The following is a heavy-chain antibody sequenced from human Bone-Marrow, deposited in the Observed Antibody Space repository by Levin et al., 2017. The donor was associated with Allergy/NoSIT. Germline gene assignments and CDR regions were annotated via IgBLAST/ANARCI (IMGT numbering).Heavy chain of an antibody. CDR2: TWYDGSHK. CDR3: ARDGDCSGGTCHGPFDY. CDR1: GFAFGYYG. Sequence: GGSLRLSCAASGFAFGYYGMHWVRQAPGKGLEWVAVTWYDGSHKYYADSVTGRFTISRDNSKNTLSLQMNSLRAEDTAVYHCARDGDCSGGTCHGPFDYWGQGTLVTVSS. D-gene: IGHD2-15*01. V-gene: IGHV3-33*01. J-gene: IGHJ4*02.